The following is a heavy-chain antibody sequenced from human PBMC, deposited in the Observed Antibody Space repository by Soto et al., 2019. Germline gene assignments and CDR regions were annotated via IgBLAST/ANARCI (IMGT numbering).Heavy chain of an antibody. CDR1: GGSISSYY. D-gene: IGHD6-25*01. Sequence: PSETLSLTCTVSGGSISSYYWSWIRQPAGKGLAWIGRIYTSGSTNYNPSLKSRVTMSVDTSNNQFSLKLSSVTAADTPVYYCERSAHNWFDPWGQGTLVTVSS. CDR3: ERSAHNWFDP. J-gene: IGHJ5*02. V-gene: IGHV4-4*07. CDR2: IYTSGST.